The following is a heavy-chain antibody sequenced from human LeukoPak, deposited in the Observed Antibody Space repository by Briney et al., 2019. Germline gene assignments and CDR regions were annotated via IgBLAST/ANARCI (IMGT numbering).Heavy chain of an antibody. Sequence: EASVKVSCKASGYTFTGYYIHWVRQAPGQGLEWMGWINPNSGGTNYAQKFQGRVTMTRDTSISTAYMELSRLRSDDTAVYYCAIPPGRYCSSTSCPKGNWFDPWGQGTLVTVSS. J-gene: IGHJ5*02. D-gene: IGHD2-2*01. CDR1: GYTFTGYY. CDR2: INPNSGGT. CDR3: AIPPGRYCSSTSCPKGNWFDP. V-gene: IGHV1-2*02.